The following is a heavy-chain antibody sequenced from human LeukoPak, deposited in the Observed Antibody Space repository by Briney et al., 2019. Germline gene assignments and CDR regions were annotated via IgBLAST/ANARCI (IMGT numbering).Heavy chain of an antibody. D-gene: IGHD4-17*01. Sequence: SETLSLTCTVSGGSMNNYYWSWIRQAPGKGLEWIGYISDSGSTNYNPSLRSRVTISVDTSKNQFSLKLSSVTAADTAVYYCARGARYGDYYYYGMDVWGQGTTVTVSS. CDR2: ISDSGST. J-gene: IGHJ6*02. CDR3: ARGARYGDYYYYGMDV. CDR1: GGSMNNYY. V-gene: IGHV4-59*12.